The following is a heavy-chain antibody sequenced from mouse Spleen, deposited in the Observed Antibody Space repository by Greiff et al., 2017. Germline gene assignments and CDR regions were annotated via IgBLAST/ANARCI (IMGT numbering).Heavy chain of an antibody. D-gene: IGHD1-2*01. V-gene: IGHV14-1*01. CDR2: IDPEDGDT. CDR1: GFNFKDYY. CDR3: PAYGYFHYCGPY. Sequence: EVQLQQSGAELVRPGASVKLSCTASGFNFKDYYIHWVKQRPEQGLEWIGRIDPEDGDTEYAPKFQGKATMTADTSSNTAYLQLSSLTSEDTAVYYYPAYGYFHYCGPYWGQGTLVTVSA. J-gene: IGHJ3*01.